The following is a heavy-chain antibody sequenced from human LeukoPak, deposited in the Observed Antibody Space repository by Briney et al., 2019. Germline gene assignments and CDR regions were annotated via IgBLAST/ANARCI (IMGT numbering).Heavy chain of an antibody. D-gene: IGHD5-18*01. CDR3: AGIQLWLRVFDY. CDR2: IYYSGST. CDR1: GGSISSSSYY. V-gene: IGHV4-39*01. J-gene: IGHJ4*02. Sequence: SETLSLTCTVSGGSISSSSYYWGWIRQPPGKGLEWIGSIYYSGSTYYNPSLKSRVTISVDTSKNQFSLKLSSVTAAGTAVYYCAGIQLWLRVFDYWGQGTLVTVSS.